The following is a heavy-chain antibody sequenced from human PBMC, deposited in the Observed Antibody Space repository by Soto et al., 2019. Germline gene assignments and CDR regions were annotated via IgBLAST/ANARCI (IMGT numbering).Heavy chain of an antibody. V-gene: IGHV1-69*13. CDR3: ARVEDSGYSGYAPFNYGMDV. CDR1: GGTFSSYA. CDR2: IIPIFGTA. J-gene: IGHJ6*02. D-gene: IGHD5-12*01. Sequence: ASVKVSCKASGGTFSSYAISWVRQAPGQGLEWMGGIIPIFGTANYAQKFQGRVTITADESTSTAYMELSSLRSEDTAVYYCARVEDSGYSGYAPFNYGMDVWGQGTTVTVSS.